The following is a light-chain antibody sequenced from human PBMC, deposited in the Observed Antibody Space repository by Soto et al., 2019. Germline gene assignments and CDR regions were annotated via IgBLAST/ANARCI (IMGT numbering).Light chain of an antibody. CDR2: DND. Sequence: QSVLTQPPSVSAAPGQKVTISCYGSSTNIGSNFVAWYQQLPGTAPKLLIYDNDKRPSGIPDRFSGSKSGTSATLGITGLQTGDEADYYCGTWDSILNPGVVFGGGTKVTVL. CDR3: GTWDSILNPGVV. J-gene: IGLJ3*02. V-gene: IGLV1-51*01. CDR1: STNIGSNF.